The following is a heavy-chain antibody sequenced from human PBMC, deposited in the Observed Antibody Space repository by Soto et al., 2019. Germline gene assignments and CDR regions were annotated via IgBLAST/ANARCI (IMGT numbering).Heavy chain of an antibody. Sequence: QLLQSGGGLVQPGGSLTLSCAASGFTFGTTDMSWVRQAPGAGLEWVSTIDGSGGITYYADSVKGRFTISRDNSRNTVYLQMNSLRGDDPALYYCAKNSGWFNTWGQGALVTVSS. J-gene: IGHJ5*02. D-gene: IGHD3-10*01. CDR3: AKNSGWFNT. V-gene: IGHV3-23*01. CDR2: IDGSGGIT. CDR1: GFTFGTTD.